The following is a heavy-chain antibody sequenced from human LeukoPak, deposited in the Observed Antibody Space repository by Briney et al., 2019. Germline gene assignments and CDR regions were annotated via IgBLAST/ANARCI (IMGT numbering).Heavy chain of an antibody. V-gene: IGHV1-46*01. Sequence: GASVKVSCKASGYTFSSCYMHWVRQAPGQGLEWMGIINPSGGSTSYGQKIQGRVNMTRDTSTSTVYMELSSLRSEDTAVYYCARETGIRTRFDYWGQGTLVTVSS. CDR3: ARETGIRTRFDY. CDR1: GYTFSSCY. J-gene: IGHJ4*02. CDR2: INPSGGST. D-gene: IGHD1-1*01.